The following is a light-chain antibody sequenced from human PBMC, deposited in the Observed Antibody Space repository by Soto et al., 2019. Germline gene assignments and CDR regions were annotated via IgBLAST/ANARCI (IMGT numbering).Light chain of an antibody. J-gene: IGLJ2*01. CDR1: SSDIGASNS. V-gene: IGLV2-8*01. CDR2: EVT. CDR3: SSYAGSNNL. Sequence: QSALTQPPSASGSPGQSVTISCAGSSSDIGASNSVSWYQQHPGKAPKLLISEVTKRPSGVPDRFSGSKSGNTASLTVSGLQADDEADYYCSSYAGSNNLFGGGTKLTVL.